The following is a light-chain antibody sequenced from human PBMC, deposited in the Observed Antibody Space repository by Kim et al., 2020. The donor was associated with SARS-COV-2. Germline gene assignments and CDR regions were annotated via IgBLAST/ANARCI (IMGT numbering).Light chain of an antibody. Sequence: TFTNSCTRSSGSIASNYVHWYQQRPGSAPTTVIYEDNQRLSGVPDRFSGSIDSSSNSASLTISGLTTEDEADYYCQSYDTSNQGVVFGGGTQLTVL. CDR2: EDN. J-gene: IGLJ2*01. CDR3: QSYDTSNQGVV. V-gene: IGLV6-57*03. CDR1: SGSIASNY.